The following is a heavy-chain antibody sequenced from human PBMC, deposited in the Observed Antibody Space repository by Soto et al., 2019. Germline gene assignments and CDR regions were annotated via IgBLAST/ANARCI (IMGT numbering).Heavy chain of an antibody. CDR1: GYTFTSYY. CDR2: INPSGGST. J-gene: IGHJ3*02. V-gene: IGHV1-46*01. CDR3: ARVMGGISDAFDI. Sequence: GASVKVSCKASGYTFTSYYMHWVRQAPGQGLEWMGIINPSGGSTSYAQKFQGRVTMTRDTSTSTAYMELSRLRSEDTAVYYCARVMGGISDAFDIWGQGTMVTVSS.